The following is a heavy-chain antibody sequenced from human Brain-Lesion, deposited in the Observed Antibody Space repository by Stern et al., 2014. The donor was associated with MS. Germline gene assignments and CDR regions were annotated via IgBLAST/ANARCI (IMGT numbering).Heavy chain of an antibody. Sequence: VQLVQSGAEVKKPGASVKVSCKASGYTFSSYDITWVRQASGHGHAWMGWMNPYSGNTGYAQKFKGRVSMTSDPSISTVYMELTSLTSDDTAVYFCARAVRNQLLSEYWGQGTLVTVSS. CDR3: ARAVRNQLLSEY. CDR1: GYTFSSYD. D-gene: IGHD2-2*01. CDR2: MNPYSGNT. J-gene: IGHJ4*02. V-gene: IGHV1-8*01.